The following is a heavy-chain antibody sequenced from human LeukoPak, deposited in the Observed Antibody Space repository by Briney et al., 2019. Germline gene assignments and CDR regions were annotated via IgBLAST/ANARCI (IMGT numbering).Heavy chain of an antibody. CDR3: AAGWVCSGGSCYYYFDY. Sequence: ASVKVSCKASGFTFTSSAMQGVRQARGQRLEWIGWIVVGSGNTNYAQKFQERVTITGDMSTSTAYMELSSLRSEDTAVYYCAAGWVCSGGSCYYYFDYWGQGTLVTVSS. D-gene: IGHD2-15*01. CDR2: IVVGSGNT. J-gene: IGHJ4*02. V-gene: IGHV1-58*02. CDR1: GFTFTSSA.